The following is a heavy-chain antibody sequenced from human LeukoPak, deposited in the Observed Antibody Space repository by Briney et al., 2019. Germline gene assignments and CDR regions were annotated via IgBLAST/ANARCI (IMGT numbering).Heavy chain of an antibody. CDR2: IFPSGGEI. Sequence: SGGSLRLSCAASGFTFSTFAMTWVRQPPGKGLEWVSSIFPSGGEIHYADSVRGRFTISRDNSKSTLSLQMNSLRAEDTAICYCATYRQVLLPFESWGQGTLVTVSS. CDR3: ATYRQVLLPFES. CDR1: GFTFSTFA. J-gene: IGHJ4*02. D-gene: IGHD2-8*02. V-gene: IGHV3-23*01.